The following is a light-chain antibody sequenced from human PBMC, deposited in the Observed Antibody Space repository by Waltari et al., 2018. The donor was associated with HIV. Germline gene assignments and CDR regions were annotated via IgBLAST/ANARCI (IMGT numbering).Light chain of an antibody. CDR1: QSFSSSF. CDR3: QQYGSSPPYT. J-gene: IGKJ2*01. V-gene: IGKV3-20*01. Sequence: DIVLTQSPGTLSLSPGERATISCRASQSFSSSFLSWYQQIPGQAPRLLISGTSSRATGIPDRFSGSGSGTDFTLTISRLEPEDFAVYYWQQYGSSPPYTFGQGTKLEIK. CDR2: GTS.